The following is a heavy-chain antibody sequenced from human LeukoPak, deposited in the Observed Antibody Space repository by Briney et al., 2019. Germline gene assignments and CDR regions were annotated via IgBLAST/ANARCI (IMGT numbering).Heavy chain of an antibody. CDR2: IYYSGST. CDR1: GGSISSSSYY. J-gene: IGHJ6*02. CDR3: ARQRITMIPADMDV. V-gene: IGHV4-39*01. Sequence: PSETLSLTCTVSGGSISSSSYYWGWIRQPPGKGLEWIGSIYYSGSTYYNPSLKSRVTISVDTSKNQFSLKLSSVTAADTAVYYCARQRITMIPADMDVWGQGTTVTVSS. D-gene: IGHD3-22*01.